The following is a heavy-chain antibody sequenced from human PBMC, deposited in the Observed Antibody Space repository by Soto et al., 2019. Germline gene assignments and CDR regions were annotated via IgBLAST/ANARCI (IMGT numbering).Heavy chain of an antibody. CDR2: ISYDGSTK. D-gene: IGHD2-2*02. V-gene: IGHV3-30-3*01. Sequence: PGGSLRLSCAASGFTFSSYAMHWVRQAPGKGLEWVAVISYDGSTKYYADSVKGRFTISRDNSKNKLYLQMNSLRADDTAVYYCARDGGAGPGLGAATPLIDYWGQGTRVTV. J-gene: IGHJ4*02. CDR1: GFTFSSYA. CDR3: ARDGGAGPGLGAATPLIDY.